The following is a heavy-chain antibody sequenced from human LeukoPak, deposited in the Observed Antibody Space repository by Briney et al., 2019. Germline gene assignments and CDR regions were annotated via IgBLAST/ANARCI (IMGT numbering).Heavy chain of an antibody. J-gene: IGHJ4*02. D-gene: IGHD1-1*01. CDR3: TTLKVGSAWYIDY. CDR1: GFTVSNAW. V-gene: IGHV3-15*01. CDR2: IKSKTDGGTT. Sequence: PGGSLRLSCAASGFTVSNAWMSWVRQAPGKGLEWVGRIKSKTDGGTTDYAAPVKGRFTISRDDSKNTLYLQVNSLKTEDIAVYYCTTLKVGSAWYIDYWGQGTLVTVSS.